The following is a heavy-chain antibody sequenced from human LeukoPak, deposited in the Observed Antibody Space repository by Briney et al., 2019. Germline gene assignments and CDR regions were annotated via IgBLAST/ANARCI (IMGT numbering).Heavy chain of an antibody. V-gene: IGHV4-59*12. J-gene: IGHJ4*02. D-gene: IGHD6-13*01. CDR3: AREISSSWIIDY. CDR2: IYYSGTT. CDR1: GGSIGTYS. Sequence: SETLSLTCTVSGGSIGTYSWNWIRQPPGKGLEWIGYIYYSGTTNYNPSLKSRVTISVDTSKNQFSLKLSSVTAADTAVYYCAREISSSWIIDYWGQGTLVTVSS.